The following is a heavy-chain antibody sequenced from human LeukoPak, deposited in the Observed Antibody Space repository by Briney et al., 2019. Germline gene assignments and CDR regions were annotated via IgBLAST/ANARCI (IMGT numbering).Heavy chain of an antibody. Sequence: SETLSLTCTVSGGSISGNYWSWIRQTPGKGLERIGFIHYSGITNYNPSLKSRVTISLDTSKNQFSLKVSSVTAADTAVYYCARREAVAMFDPWGQGTLVTVSS. V-gene: IGHV4-59*08. CDR2: IHYSGIT. CDR1: GGSISGNY. D-gene: IGHD6-19*01. J-gene: IGHJ5*02. CDR3: ARREAVAMFDP.